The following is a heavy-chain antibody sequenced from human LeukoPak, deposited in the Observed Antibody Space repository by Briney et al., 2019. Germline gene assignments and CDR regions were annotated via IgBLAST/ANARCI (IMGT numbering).Heavy chain of an antibody. D-gene: IGHD1-26*01. V-gene: IGHV1-69*04. CDR2: IIPMLGTV. CDR3: ARDQKVGATPYFGMDV. J-gene: IGHJ6*02. CDR1: GATFSSYA. Sequence: ASVKVSCKASGATFSSYAINWVRQAPGQGLEWMGRIIPMLGTVNYAQKFQGRVTIIADKFTSTAYMEVSSLRSEDTAVYYCARDQKVGATPYFGMDVWGQGTTVTVSS.